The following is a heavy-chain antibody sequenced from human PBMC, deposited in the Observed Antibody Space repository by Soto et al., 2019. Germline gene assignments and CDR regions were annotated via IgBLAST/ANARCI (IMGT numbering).Heavy chain of an antibody. Sequence: RTNSSKVSDYSFARYCSSWVRQMPGNGLEWMGRIDPSDSYTNYSPSFQGHVTISADKSISTAYLQWSSLKASDTAVYYCARSHSFDGSIYHYYFDFWGQGTLVT. CDR2: IDPSDSYT. V-gene: IGHV5-10-1*01. D-gene: IGHD3-3*02. J-gene: IGHJ4*02. CDR1: DYSFARYC. CDR3: ARSHSFDGSIYHYYFDF.